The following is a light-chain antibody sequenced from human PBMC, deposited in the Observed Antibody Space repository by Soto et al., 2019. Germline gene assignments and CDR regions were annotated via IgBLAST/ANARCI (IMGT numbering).Light chain of an antibody. Sequence: IHMTQSTSSVSASVGDRVTVTCRASQGISSWLAWYQQKPGRAPKLLIYAASILQSGVPSRFSGSGSGTDFTLTITSLQPEDFATYYCHQLNSFPITFGQGTRLEI. CDR1: QGISSW. J-gene: IGKJ5*01. CDR3: HQLNSFPIT. CDR2: AAS. V-gene: IGKV1-12*01.